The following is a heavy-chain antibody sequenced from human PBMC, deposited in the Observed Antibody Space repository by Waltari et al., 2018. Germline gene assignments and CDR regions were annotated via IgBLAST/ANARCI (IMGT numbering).Heavy chain of an antibody. J-gene: IGHJ3*02. CDR2: FDPEDGET. CDR1: GYTFTDYY. D-gene: IGHD3-9*01. Sequence: EVQLVQSGAEVKKPGATVKISCKVSGYTFTDYYMHWVQQAPGKGLEWMGLFDPEDGETIYAEKFQGRVTITADTSTDTAYMELSSLRSEDTAVYYCATSAYYDILTGYKAFDIWGQGTMVTVSS. V-gene: IGHV1-69-2*01. CDR3: ATSAYYDILTGYKAFDI.